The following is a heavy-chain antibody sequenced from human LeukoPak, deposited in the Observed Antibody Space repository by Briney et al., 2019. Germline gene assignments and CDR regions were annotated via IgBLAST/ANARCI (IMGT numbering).Heavy chain of an antibody. CDR2: IYYSGST. D-gene: IGHD2-2*02. CDR1: GGSISSGDYH. CDR3: ARGWHCSSTSCYRVGSGMDV. V-gene: IGHV4-31*03. Sequence: SQTLSLTCTVSGGSISSGDYHWSWIRQPPGKGLEWIGYIYYSGSTYYNPSLKSRVTISVDTSKNQFSLKLSSVTAADTAVYYCARGWHCSSTSCYRVGSGMDVWGQGTTVTVSS. J-gene: IGHJ6*02.